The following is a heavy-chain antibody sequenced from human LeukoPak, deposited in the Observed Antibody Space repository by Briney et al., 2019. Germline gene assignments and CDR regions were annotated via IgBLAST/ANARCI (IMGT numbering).Heavy chain of an antibody. CDR3: ASRLPDTAMVH. V-gene: IGHV3-30-3*01. J-gene: IGHJ4*02. CDR1: GFTFSNCA. D-gene: IGHD5-18*01. Sequence: GRSLRLSCAASGFTFSNCAMHWVRQAPGKGLEWVAVISYDGSNKYYADSVKGRFTISRDNSKNTLYLQMNSLRAEDTAVYYCASRLPDTAMVHWGQGTLVTVSS. CDR2: ISYDGSNK.